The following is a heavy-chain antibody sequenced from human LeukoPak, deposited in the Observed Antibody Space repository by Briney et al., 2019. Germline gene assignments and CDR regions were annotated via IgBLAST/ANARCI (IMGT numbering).Heavy chain of an antibody. D-gene: IGHD4-17*01. CDR3: ARTDYGDAYYFDY. V-gene: IGHV3-21*01. CDR2: ISSSSSYI. J-gene: IGHJ4*02. Sequence: PGGSLRLSCAASGFTFSSYSMNWVRQAPGKGLEWVSSISSSSSYIYYADSVKGRFTISRDNSKNTLYLQMNSLRAEDTAVYYCARTDYGDAYYFDYWGQGTLVTVSS. CDR1: GFTFSSYS.